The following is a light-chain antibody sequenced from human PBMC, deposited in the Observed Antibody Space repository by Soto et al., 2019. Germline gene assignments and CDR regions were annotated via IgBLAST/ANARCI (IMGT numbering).Light chain of an antibody. CDR1: QSVSNNY. CDR2: GAS. CDR3: QQYGSSGT. J-gene: IGKJ1*01. V-gene: IGKV3-20*01. Sequence: EIVLTQSPGTLSLSPGERATLSCRASQSVSNNYLAWYQQKPGQAPRFRIYGASNRATGIPDRFSGSGSGTDFTLTISRLEPEDFAVYYCQQYGSSGTFGQGTKVDIK.